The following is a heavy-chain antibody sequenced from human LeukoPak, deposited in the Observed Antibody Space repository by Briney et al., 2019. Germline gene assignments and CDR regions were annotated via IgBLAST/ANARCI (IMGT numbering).Heavy chain of an antibody. D-gene: IGHD3-22*01. V-gene: IGHV1-69*05. CDR2: IIPIFGTA. J-gene: IGHJ4*02. CDR3: ARGDYYDSSGYTY. Sequence: AASVKVSCKASGGTFSSYAISWVRQAPGQRLEWMGRIIPIFGTANYAQKLQGRVTMTTDTSTSTAYMELRSLRSDDTAVFYCARGDYYDSSGYTYWGQGTLVTVSS. CDR1: GGTFSSYA.